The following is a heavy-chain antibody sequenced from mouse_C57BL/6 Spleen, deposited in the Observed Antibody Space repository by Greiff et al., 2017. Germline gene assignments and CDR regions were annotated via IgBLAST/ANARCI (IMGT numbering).Heavy chain of an antibody. D-gene: IGHD4-1*01. CDR1: GYTFTDYN. CDR2: INPNNGGT. V-gene: IGHV1-22*01. CDR3: ARSLTNYYAMDY. J-gene: IGHJ4*01. Sequence: EVKLQESGPELVKPGASVKMSCKASGYTFTDYNMHWVKQSHGKSLEWIGYINPNNGGTSYNQKFKGKATLTVNKSSSTAYMERRSLTSEDSAVYYCARSLTNYYAMDYWGQGTSVTVAS.